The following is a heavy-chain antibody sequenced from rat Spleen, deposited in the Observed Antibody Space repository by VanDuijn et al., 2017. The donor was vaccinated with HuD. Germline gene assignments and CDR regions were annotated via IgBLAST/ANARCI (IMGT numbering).Heavy chain of an antibody. J-gene: IGHJ1*01. Sequence: QVQLKESGPGLVQPSQTLSLTCTVSGLSLSSNSVRWIRQPPGEGLEWMGIIWSNGGADYNSAFISRLSISRDTSKSQVFLKMNSLQTGDTAMYFCARGGYGSYIYGFFDFWGPGTMVTVSS. CDR3: ARGGYGSYIYGFFDF. CDR1: GLSLSSNS. CDR2: IWSNGGA. D-gene: IGHD1-3*01. V-gene: IGHV2-47*01.